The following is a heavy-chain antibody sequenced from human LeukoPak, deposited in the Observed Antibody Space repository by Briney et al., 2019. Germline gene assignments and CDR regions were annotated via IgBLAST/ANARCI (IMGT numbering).Heavy chain of an antibody. CDR1: GFTVSSNY. CDR2: IYSGGST. V-gene: IGHV3-53*01. J-gene: IGHJ5*02. CDR3: ARVRGSNWFDP. Sequence: GGSLRLSCAASGFTVSSNYMSWVRQAPGKGLEWVSVIYSGGSTYYVDSVKGRFTISRDNSKNTLYLQMNSLRAEDTAVYCCARVRGSNWFDPWGQGALVTVSS. D-gene: IGHD3-16*01.